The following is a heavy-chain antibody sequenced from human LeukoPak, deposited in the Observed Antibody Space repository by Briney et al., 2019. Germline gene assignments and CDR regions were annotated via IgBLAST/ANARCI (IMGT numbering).Heavy chain of an antibody. CDR2: VYYSGST. D-gene: IGHD3-10*01. V-gene: IGHV4-59*12. CDR3: ARGTYYYGSGSPRGWFDP. Sequence: SETLSLTCTVSGGSISSYYWSWIRQPPGKGLEWIGYVYYSGSTNYNPSLKSRVTISVDTSKNQFSLRLSSVTAADTAVYYCARGTYYYGSGSPRGWFDPWGQGTLVTVSS. J-gene: IGHJ5*02. CDR1: GGSISSYY.